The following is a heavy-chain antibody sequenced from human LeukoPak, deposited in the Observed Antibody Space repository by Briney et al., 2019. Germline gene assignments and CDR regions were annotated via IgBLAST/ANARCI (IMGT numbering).Heavy chain of an antibody. CDR1: GFTFSDYS. Sequence: GGSPRLSCAASGFTFSDYSMNWVRQAPGKGLEWVSYISFSVNTKYYGDSVKGRFTISRDNAKNSLYLHMDSLRAEDTAVYYCARVGYCSTTSCYWRAFDCWGQGTLVTVSS. CDR3: ARVGYCSTTSCYWRAFDC. J-gene: IGHJ4*02. V-gene: IGHV3-48*04. CDR2: ISFSVNTK. D-gene: IGHD2-2*01.